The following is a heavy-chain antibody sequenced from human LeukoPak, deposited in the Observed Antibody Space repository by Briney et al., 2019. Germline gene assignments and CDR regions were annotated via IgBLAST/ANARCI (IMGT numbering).Heavy chain of an antibody. CDR1: GGSISSGGYY. J-gene: IGHJ4*02. V-gene: IGHV4-61*02. CDR2: IYTSGST. CDR3: ACTYTRGYPFDY. Sequence: SETLSLTCTVSGGSISSGGYYWSWIRQPAGKGLEWIGRIYTSGSTNYNPSLKSRVTMSVDTSKNQFSLKLSSVTAADTAVYYCACTYTRGYPFDYWGQGTLVTVSS. D-gene: IGHD2-2*02.